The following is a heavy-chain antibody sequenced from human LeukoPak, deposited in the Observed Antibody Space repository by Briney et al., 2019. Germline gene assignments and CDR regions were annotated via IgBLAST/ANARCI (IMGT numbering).Heavy chain of an antibody. CDR3: XXXXXXXXXXWXXRXFDY. J-gene: IGHJ4*02. V-gene: IGHV3-66*02. CDR2: IYSGGST. CDR1: GFTXSSYG. Sequence: SGFTXSSYGMTWVRQAPGKGLEWVSLIYSGGSTYYEDSVKGRFTISRDNSKKKRDLKMKSLRAEDTAVDYWXXXXXXXXXXWXXRXFDYWGXGXLVTVSS.